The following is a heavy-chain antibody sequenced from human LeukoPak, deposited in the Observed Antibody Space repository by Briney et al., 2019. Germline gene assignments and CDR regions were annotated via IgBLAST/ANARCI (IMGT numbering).Heavy chain of an antibody. J-gene: IGHJ4*02. CDR3: AKGKDSSSWYYFDY. CDR2: IIPIFGTA. Sequence: ASVKVSCKASGGTFSSYAISWVRQAPGQGLEWMGGIIPIFGTANYAQKFQGRVTMTRDTSTSTVYMELSSLRSEDTAVYYCAKGKDSSSWYYFDYWGQGTLVTVSS. D-gene: IGHD6-13*01. CDR1: GGTFSSYA. V-gene: IGHV1-69*05.